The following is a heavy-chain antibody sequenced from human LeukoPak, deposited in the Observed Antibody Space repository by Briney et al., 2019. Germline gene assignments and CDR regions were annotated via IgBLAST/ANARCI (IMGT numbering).Heavy chain of an antibody. D-gene: IGHD2-21*02. CDR3: ARDRLEAVTDDDYFDY. J-gene: IGHJ4*02. V-gene: IGHV3-11*04. Sequence: GGSLRLSCAASGFTFSDYYMNWIRQAPGKGLEWISSISNTASTIYYADSVKGRFTISRDNAENSLYLQMNSLRAEDTGVYYCARDRLEAVTDDDYFDYWGQGTLVTVSS. CDR1: GFTFSDYY. CDR2: ISNTASTI.